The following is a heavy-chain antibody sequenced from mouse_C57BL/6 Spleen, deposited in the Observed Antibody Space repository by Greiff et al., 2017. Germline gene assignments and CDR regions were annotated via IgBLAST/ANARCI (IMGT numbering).Heavy chain of an antibody. D-gene: IGHD3-2*02. V-gene: IGHV1-59*01. J-gene: IGHJ3*01. CDR3: ARAAQATGSWFAY. Sequence: QVQLKQSGAELVRPGTSVKLSCKASGYTFTSYWMHWVKQRPGQGLEWIGVIDPSDSYTNYNQKFKGKAKLTVDTSSSTAYMQLSSLTSEDSAVYYCARAAQATGSWFAYWGQGTLVTVSA. CDR2: IDPSDSYT. CDR1: GYTFTSYW.